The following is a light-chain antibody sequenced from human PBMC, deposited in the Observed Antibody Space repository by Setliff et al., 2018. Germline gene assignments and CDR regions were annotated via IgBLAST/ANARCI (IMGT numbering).Light chain of an antibody. Sequence: QSALTQPASVSGSPGQSITISCTGTRSDVGGYNYVSWYQQHPGKAPKLMIYEVSNRPSGVSNRFSGSKSGNTASLTISGLQAEDEADYYCTSYTSTFNYVFGTGTKVTVL. J-gene: IGLJ1*01. V-gene: IGLV2-14*01. CDR3: TSYTSTFNYV. CDR1: RSDVGGYNY. CDR2: EVS.